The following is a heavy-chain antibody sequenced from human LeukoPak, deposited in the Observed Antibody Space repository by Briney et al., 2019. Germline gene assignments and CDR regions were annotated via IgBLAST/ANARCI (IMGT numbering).Heavy chain of an antibody. D-gene: IGHD1-26*01. CDR3: ARSPSGSYPD. V-gene: IGHV4-39*07. J-gene: IGHJ4*02. Sequence: PSETLSLTCTVSGGSISSSSYYWGWLRQPPGKGLEWIGSIYYSGSTYYNPSLKSRVTISVDTSKNHFSLRLSSMTAADTATYYCARSPSGSYPDWGQGTLVTVSS. CDR2: IYYSGST. CDR1: GGSISSSSYY.